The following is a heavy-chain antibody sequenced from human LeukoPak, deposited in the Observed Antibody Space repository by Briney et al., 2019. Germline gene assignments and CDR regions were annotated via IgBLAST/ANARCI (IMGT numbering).Heavy chain of an antibody. Sequence: ASVTVSFTASGYTFTIYAINWVRQAPGQRFELMGWINAGNGHTKYSQNFQGRVTITRDTSASTVYMDLSSLRSEDTAVYYCARGLWSAHGFGYYFDYWGQGTLVTGSS. V-gene: IGHV1-3*01. CDR1: GYTFTIYA. J-gene: IGHJ4*02. CDR2: INAGNGHT. CDR3: ARGLWSAHGFGYYFDY. D-gene: IGHD2-2*03.